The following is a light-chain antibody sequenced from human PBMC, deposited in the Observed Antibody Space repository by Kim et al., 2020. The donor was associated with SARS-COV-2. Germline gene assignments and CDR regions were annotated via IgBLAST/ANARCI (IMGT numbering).Light chain of an antibody. CDR1: QSISSH. J-gene: IGKJ2*01. Sequence: FPGERATPSGRASQSISSHLAWYQLNPGQVPRLLIYDASTRATGIPARFIGSGSGTEFTLSISGLQSEDYALYYCQQYKNWPPMYTFGQGTKLEI. V-gene: IGKV3-15*01. CDR2: DAS. CDR3: QQYKNWPPMYT.